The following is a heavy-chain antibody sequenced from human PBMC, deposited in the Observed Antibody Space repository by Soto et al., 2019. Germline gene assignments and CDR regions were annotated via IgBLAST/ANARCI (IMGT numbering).Heavy chain of an antibody. Sequence: EVQLVESGGGLVKPGGSLRLSCAASGFTFSNAWMSWVRQAPGKGLEWVGRIKSKTDGGTTDYAAPVKGRFTISRDDSKNTLYLQMNSLKTEDTAVYYCTTDLVGIAADLGYWGQGTLVTVSS. J-gene: IGHJ4*02. CDR2: IKSKTDGGTT. V-gene: IGHV3-15*01. CDR3: TTDLVGIAADLGY. D-gene: IGHD6-13*01. CDR1: GFTFSNAW.